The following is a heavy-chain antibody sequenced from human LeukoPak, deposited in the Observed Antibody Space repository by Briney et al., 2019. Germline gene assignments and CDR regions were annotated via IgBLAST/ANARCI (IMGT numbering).Heavy chain of an antibody. CDR3: AKARGGTYRTYYFDY. J-gene: IGHJ4*02. Sequence: GGSLRLSCATSGFPFSDFSMSWVRQAPGKGLEWISTTNSGGTSTYYVDSVKGRFTISRDNSKNTLYLQMNSLRAEDTAVYYCAKARGGTYRTYYFDYWGQGTLVTVSS. CDR1: GFPFSDFS. V-gene: IGHV3-23*01. D-gene: IGHD1-26*01. CDR2: TNSGGTST.